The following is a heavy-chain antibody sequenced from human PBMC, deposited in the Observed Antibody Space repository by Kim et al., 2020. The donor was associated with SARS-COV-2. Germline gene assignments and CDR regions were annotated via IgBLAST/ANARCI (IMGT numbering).Heavy chain of an antibody. J-gene: IGHJ2*01. Sequence: GGSLRLSCAASGFSFYDYAMHWVRQAPGKGLEWVSSISWNSAYIDYADSVKGRFSISRDNAKNSVFLQMNNLRHDDTALYFCARGSYCTDTYCPHWYFDLWGRGTVVTVSS. CDR2: ISWNSAYI. CDR1: GFSFYDYA. D-gene: IGHD2-8*02. V-gene: IGHV3-9*01. CDR3: ARGSYCTDTYCPHWYFDL.